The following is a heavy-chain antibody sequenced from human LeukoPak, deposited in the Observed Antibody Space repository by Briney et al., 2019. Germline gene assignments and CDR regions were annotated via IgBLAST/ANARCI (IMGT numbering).Heavy chain of an antibody. CDR2: VSSGSSTI. CDR1: GFTFSGYY. V-gene: IGHV3-11*01. Sequence: GGSLRLSCAASGFTFSGYYMSWIRQAPGKALEWVSYVSSGSSTIYYADSVKGRFTVSRDNGKRSLYLHMNSLRAEDTAVYYCAKATPYSSGCFDYWGQGTLVTVSS. J-gene: IGHJ4*02. CDR3: AKATPYSSGCFDY. D-gene: IGHD6-19*01.